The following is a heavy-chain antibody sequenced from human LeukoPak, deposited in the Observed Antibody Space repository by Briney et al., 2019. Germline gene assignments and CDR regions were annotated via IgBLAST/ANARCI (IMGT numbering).Heavy chain of an antibody. V-gene: IGHV4-61*01. J-gene: IGHJ4*02. CDR3: ARWVYYGYYFDY. D-gene: IGHD3-10*01. Sequence: SETLSLTCTVSGGSVSSGSYYWSWIRQPPGKGLEWIGYIYYSGSTNYNPSLKSRVTISVDTSKNQFSLKLSSVTAADMAVYYRARWVYYGYYFDYWGQGTLVTVSS. CDR1: GGSVSSGSYY. CDR2: IYYSGST.